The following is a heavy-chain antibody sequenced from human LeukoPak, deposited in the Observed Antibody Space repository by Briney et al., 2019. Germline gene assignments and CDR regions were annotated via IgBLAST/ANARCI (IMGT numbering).Heavy chain of an antibody. D-gene: IGHD3-3*01. J-gene: IGHJ4*02. CDR3: AKEHDYSNAAPEWGFDS. CDR1: GFTFSIYA. Sequence: GGSLRLSCAASGFTFSIYATSWVRQAPGKGLGWVSGISGSSSHTMDADSVRGRFTISRDNTRNTLYLHMNNVRAEDTALYYCAKEHDYSNAAPEWGFDSWGQGTRVTVSS. CDR2: ISGSSSHT. V-gene: IGHV3-23*01.